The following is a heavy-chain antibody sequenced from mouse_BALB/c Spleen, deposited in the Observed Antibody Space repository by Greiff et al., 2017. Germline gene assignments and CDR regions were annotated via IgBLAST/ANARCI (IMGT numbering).Heavy chain of an antibody. D-gene: IGHD2-10*02. CDR1: GFTFSSYT. J-gene: IGHJ4*01. CDR3: TRGYGKGAMDY. V-gene: IGHV5-6-4*01. CDR2: ISSGGSYT. Sequence: EVHLVESGGGLVKPGGSLKLSCAASGFTFSSYTMSWVRQTPEKRLEWVATISSGGSYTYYPDSVKGRFTISRDNAKNTLYLQMSSLKSEDTAMYYCTRGYGKGAMDYWGQGTSVTVSS.